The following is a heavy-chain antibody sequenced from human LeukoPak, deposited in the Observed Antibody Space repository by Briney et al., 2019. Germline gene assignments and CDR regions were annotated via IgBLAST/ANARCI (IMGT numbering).Heavy chain of an antibody. CDR2: IYYSGST. CDR3: ASSGYYYDSSGPTRFDP. Sequence: SETLSLTCTVSGGSISSYYWSWIRQPPGKGLEWIGYIYYSGSTNYNPSLKSRVTISVDTSKNQFSLKLSSVTAADTAVYYCASSGYYYDSSGPTRFDPWGQGTLVTVSS. V-gene: IGHV4-59*01. D-gene: IGHD3-22*01. J-gene: IGHJ5*02. CDR1: GGSISSYY.